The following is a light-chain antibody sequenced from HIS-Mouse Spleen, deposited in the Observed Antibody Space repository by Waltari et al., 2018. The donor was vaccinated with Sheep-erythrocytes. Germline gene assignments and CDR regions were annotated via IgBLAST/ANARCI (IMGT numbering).Light chain of an antibody. CDR3: QAWDSSTVV. V-gene: IGLV3-1*01. J-gene: IGLJ2*01. CDR2: QDS. Sequence: SYELTQPPSVSVSPGQTASITCSGDQLGDKYACWYPQKPGQSPVLVIYQDSMRPSGIPERFSGSNSGNTATLTISGTQAMDEADYYCQAWDSSTVVFGGGTKLTVL. CDR1: QLGDKY.